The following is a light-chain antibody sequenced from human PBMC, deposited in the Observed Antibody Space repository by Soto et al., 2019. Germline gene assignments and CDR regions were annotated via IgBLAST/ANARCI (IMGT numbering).Light chain of an antibody. CDR3: QQYYSTPPYT. CDR2: WAS. V-gene: IGKV4-1*01. CDR1: QSVLYSSNNRNY. Sequence: IVMTQSPDSLAVSLGERATINRKSSQSVLYSSNNRNYLAWYRQKPGQPPKLLIYWASIRESGVPDRISGSGSGTDFTLTISSLQAEDVAIYYCQQYYSTPPYTFGQGTKLEIK. J-gene: IGKJ2*01.